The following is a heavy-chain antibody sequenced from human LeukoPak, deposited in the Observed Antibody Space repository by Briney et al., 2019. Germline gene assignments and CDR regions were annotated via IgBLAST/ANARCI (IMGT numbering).Heavy chain of an antibody. V-gene: IGHV3-11*01. CDR3: AKAPVTTCRGAFCYPFDY. J-gene: IGHJ4*02. CDR2: ISSSGSTI. D-gene: IGHD2-15*01. Sequence: GGSLRLSCAASGFTFSDYYMSWIRQAPGKGLEWVSYISSSGSTIYYADSVKGRFTISRDSSKNTLFLQMNRLRPEDAAVYYCAKAPVTTCRGAFCYPFDYWGLGTLVTVSS. CDR1: GFTFSDYY.